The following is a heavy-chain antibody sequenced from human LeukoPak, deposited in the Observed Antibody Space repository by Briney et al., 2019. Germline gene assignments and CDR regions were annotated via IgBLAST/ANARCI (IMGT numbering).Heavy chain of an antibody. V-gene: IGHV3-20*04. CDR1: GFTFDDYG. CDR3: ARDLCGSLTADY. CDR2: INWNGGST. Sequence: GGSLRLSCAASGFTFDDYGMSWVRQAPGKGLEWVSGINWNGGSTGYADSVKGRFTISRDNAKNSLYLQMNSLRVEDTALYYCARDLCGSLTADYWGQGTLVTVSS. D-gene: IGHD2-15*01. J-gene: IGHJ4*02.